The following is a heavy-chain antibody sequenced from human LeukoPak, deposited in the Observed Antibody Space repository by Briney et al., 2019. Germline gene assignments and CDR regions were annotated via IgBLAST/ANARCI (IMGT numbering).Heavy chain of an antibody. CDR2: ISYDGSNK. J-gene: IGHJ4*02. CDR1: GFTFSSYA. Sequence: PGGSLRLSCAASGFTFSSYAMHWVRQAPGKGLEWVAVISYDGSNKYYADSVKGRFTISRDNSKNTLYLQMNSLRAEDTAVYYCARGLIQYSGYDRAQRGYWGQGTLVTVSS. CDR3: ARGLIQYSGYDRAQRGY. D-gene: IGHD5-12*01. V-gene: IGHV3-30-3*01.